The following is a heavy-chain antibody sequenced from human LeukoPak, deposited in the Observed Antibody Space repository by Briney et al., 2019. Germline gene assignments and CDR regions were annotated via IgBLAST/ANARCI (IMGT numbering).Heavy chain of an antibody. D-gene: IGHD6-19*01. CDR1: GFTFSSYS. Sequence: GSLRLSCAASGFTFSSYSMNWVRQAPGKGLEWVSSISSSSSYIYYADSVKGRFTISRDNAKNSLYLQMNSLRAEDTAVYYCVRDTEWLAPFDYWGQGTLVTVSS. CDR3: VRDTEWLAPFDY. CDR2: ISSSSSYI. J-gene: IGHJ4*02. V-gene: IGHV3-21*01.